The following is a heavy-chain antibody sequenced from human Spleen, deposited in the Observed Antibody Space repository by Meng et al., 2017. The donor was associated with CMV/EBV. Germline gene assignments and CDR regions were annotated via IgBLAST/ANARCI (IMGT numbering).Heavy chain of an antibody. J-gene: IGHJ3*02. CDR2: ISCSGGST. CDR3: AKSGVVVPAAIDAFDI. CDR1: GFTFSSYA. Sequence: GGSLRLSCAASGFTFSSYAMSWVRQAPGKGLEWVSAISCSGGSTYYADSVKGRFTISRDNSKNTLYLQMNSLRAEDTAVYYCAKSGVVVPAAIDAFDIWGQGTMVTVSS. V-gene: IGHV3-23*01. D-gene: IGHD2-2*01.